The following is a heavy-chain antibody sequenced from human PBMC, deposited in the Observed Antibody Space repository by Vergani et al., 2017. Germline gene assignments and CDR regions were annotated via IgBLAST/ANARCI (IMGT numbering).Heavy chain of an antibody. CDR3: TRERGGIGGAFEI. J-gene: IGHJ3*02. Sequence: EVQLVESGGGLVQPGGSLRLSCAASGFTVSSNYMSWVRQAPGKGLEWASVIYSGCSTYYADSVKGRFTISRDNSKNTLYLQMNSLRAEDTAVYYCTRERGGIGGAFEIWGQGTMVTGSS. V-gene: IGHV3-66*02. D-gene: IGHD3-16*01. CDR2: IYSGCST. CDR1: GFTVSSNY.